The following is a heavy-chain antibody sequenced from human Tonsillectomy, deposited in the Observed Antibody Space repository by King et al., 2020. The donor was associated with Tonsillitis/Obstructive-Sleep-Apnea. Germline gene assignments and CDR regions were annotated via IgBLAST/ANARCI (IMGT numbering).Heavy chain of an antibody. CDR3: ALKGGERTYYYYGMDV. CDR1: GGTFSNHA. CDR2: IIPNLGKA. J-gene: IGHJ6*02. Sequence: VQLVQSGAEVKKPGSSVKVSCKASGGTFSNHAISWVRQAPGQGLEWMGGIIPNLGKAHYAHKFQDRVTITADKSTSTAYLELSSLRSGDTAVYYCALKGGERTYYYYGMDVWGQGTTVTVSS. D-gene: IGHD3-16*01. V-gene: IGHV1-69*10.